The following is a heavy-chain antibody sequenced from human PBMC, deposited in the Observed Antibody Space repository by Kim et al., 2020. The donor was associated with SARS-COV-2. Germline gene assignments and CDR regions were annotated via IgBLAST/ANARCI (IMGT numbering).Heavy chain of an antibody. J-gene: IGHJ4*02. V-gene: IGHV1-3*01. CDR3: AIGDSSGWPLVDY. D-gene: IGHD6-19*01. Sequence: ASVKVSCKASGYTFTSYAMHWVRQAPGQRLEWMGWINAGNGNTKYSQKFQGRVTITRDTSASTAYMELSSLRSEDTAVYYCAIGDSSGWPLVDYWGQGTLVTVSS. CDR1: GYTFTSYA. CDR2: INAGNGNT.